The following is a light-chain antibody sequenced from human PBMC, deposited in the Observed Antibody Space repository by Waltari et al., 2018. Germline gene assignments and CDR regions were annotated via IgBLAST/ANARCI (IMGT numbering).Light chain of an antibody. Sequence: EIVMTQSPATLSVSPGERVTLSCRASQSIRNSVAWYQQKPGQAPRLLIYGASTRATGVPARFSGSGFGTEFPLTISSLQSEDFVVYYCQQRSNWPLTFGGGTKVEIK. CDR3: QQRSNWPLT. V-gene: IGKV3-15*01. J-gene: IGKJ4*01. CDR2: GAS. CDR1: QSIRNS.